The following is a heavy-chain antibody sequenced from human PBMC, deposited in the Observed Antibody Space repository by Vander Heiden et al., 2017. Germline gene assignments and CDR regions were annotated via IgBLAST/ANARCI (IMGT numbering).Heavy chain of an antibody. D-gene: IGHD1-26*01. Sequence: QVQLVQSGAEVKKPGASVKVSCKASGYTFTSYYMHWVRQAPGQGLEWMGIINPSGGSTSYAQKFQGRVTMTRDTPTSTVYMELSSLRSEDTAVYYCARDILESGGSSVATYYWGQGTLVTVSS. CDR3: ARDILESGGSSVATYY. J-gene: IGHJ4*02. CDR1: GYTFTSYY. CDR2: INPSGGST. V-gene: IGHV1-46*01.